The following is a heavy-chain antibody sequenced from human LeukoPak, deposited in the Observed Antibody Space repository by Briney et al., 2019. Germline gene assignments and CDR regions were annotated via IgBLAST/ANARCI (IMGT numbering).Heavy chain of an antibody. J-gene: IGHJ5*02. V-gene: IGHV4-39*01. CDR2: IYYSGST. Sequence: KPSETLSLTCTVSGGSISSSSYYWGWIRQPPGKGLEWIGSIYYSGSTYYNPSLKSRVTISVDTSKNQFSLKLGSVTAADTAVYYCASSSWYMGWFDPWGQGTLVTVSS. CDR3: ASSSWYMGWFDP. CDR1: GGSISSSSYY. D-gene: IGHD6-13*01.